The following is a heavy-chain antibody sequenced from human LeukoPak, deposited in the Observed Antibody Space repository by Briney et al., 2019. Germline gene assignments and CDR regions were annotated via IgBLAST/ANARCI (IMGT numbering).Heavy chain of an antibody. Sequence: GGSLRLSCAASGFTFSSYAMSWVRQAPGKGLEWVSAISGSGGSTYYADSVKGRFTISRDNAKNSLYLQMNSLRAEDTAVYYCAREFPRKDYYGSGSYYNAPYFDYWGQGTLVTVSS. CDR3: AREFPRKDYYGSGSYYNAPYFDY. CDR1: GFTFSSYA. D-gene: IGHD3-10*01. CDR2: ISGSGGST. V-gene: IGHV3-23*01. J-gene: IGHJ4*02.